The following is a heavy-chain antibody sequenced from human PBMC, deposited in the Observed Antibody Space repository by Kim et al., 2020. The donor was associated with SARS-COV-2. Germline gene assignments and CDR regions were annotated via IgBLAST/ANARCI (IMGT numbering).Heavy chain of an antibody. D-gene: IGHD6-13*01. V-gene: IGHV3-30*04. CDR2: ISYDGSNK. J-gene: IGHJ6*02. CDR1: GFTFSSYA. Sequence: GGSLRLSCAASGFTFSSYAMHWVRQAPGKGLEWVAVISYDGSNKYYADSVKGRFTISRDNSKNTLYLQMNSLRAEDTAVYYCARGYSSSWYGRYYYYGMDVWGQGTTVTVSS. CDR3: ARGYSSSWYGRYYYYGMDV.